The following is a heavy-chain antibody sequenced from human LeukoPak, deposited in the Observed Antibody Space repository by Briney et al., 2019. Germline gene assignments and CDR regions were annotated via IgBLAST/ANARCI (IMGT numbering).Heavy chain of an antibody. V-gene: IGHV3-33*08. D-gene: IGHD4-17*01. J-gene: IGHJ4*02. CDR3: ARGGAVTTASLDY. Sequence: GRSLRLSCAASGFTFSSYGMHWVRQAPGKGLEWVAVIWYGGSNKYYADSVKGRFTISRDNSKNTLYLQMNSLRADDTAVYYCARGGAVTTASLDYWGQGTLVTVSS. CDR1: GFTFSSYG. CDR2: IWYGGSNK.